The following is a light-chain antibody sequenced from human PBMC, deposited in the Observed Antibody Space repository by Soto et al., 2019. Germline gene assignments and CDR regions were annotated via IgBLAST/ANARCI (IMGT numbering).Light chain of an antibody. J-gene: IGKJ3*01. CDR3: QQYNSHPFT. CDR2: KAS. Sequence: DIQMTQSPYTLPASVGDRVTITCRASQTINSWLAWYQQKPGKAPKLLIHKASSLESGVPSRFSGSGSGTEFTLTISSLQPDDFATYYCQQYNSHPFTFGPGTKVDIK. V-gene: IGKV1-5*03. CDR1: QTINSW.